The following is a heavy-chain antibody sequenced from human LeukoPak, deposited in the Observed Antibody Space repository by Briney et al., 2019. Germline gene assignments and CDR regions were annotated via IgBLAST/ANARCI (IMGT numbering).Heavy chain of an antibody. CDR3: ARMADCSSTSCYYFNSYYYYGMDV. D-gene: IGHD2-2*01. CDR2: IYHSGST. CDR1: GGSISSGGYY. J-gene: IGHJ6*02. V-gene: IGHV4-30-2*01. Sequence: SQTLSLTCTVSGGSISSGGYYWSWIRQPPGKGLEWIGYIYHSGSTYYNPSLKSRVTISVDKSKNQFSLKLSSVTAADTAVYYCARMADCSSTSCYYFNSYYYYGMDVWGQGTTVTVSS.